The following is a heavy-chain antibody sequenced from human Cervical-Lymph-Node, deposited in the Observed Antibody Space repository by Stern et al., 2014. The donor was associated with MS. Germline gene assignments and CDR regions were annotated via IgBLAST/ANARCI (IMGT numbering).Heavy chain of an antibody. J-gene: IGHJ4*02. V-gene: IGHV7-4-1*02. CDR2: INTNTGNP. CDR3: TPGIAVAGMTQFDY. D-gene: IGHD6-19*01. Sequence: VQLVQSGSELKKPGASVKVSCKASGYTFTSYAMNWVRQAPGQGLEWMGWINTNTGNPTYAQGVTGRFVFSLDTSVSTAYLQISSLKAEDTAVYYCTPGIAVAGMTQFDYWGQGTLVTVSS. CDR1: GYTFTSYA.